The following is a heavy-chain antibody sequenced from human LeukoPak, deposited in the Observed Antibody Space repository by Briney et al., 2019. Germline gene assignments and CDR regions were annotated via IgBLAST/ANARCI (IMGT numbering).Heavy chain of an antibody. V-gene: IGHV3-30-3*01. CDR2: ISYDGSNK. J-gene: IGHJ4*02. CDR1: GFTFSSYA. Sequence: PGGSLRLSCAASGFTFSSYAMHWVRQAPGKGLEWVAVISYDGSNKYYADSVKGRFTISRDNSKNTLYLQMNSLRAEDTAVYYCIFPEWLLADYWGQGTLVTVSS. D-gene: IGHD3-3*01. CDR3: IFPEWLLADY.